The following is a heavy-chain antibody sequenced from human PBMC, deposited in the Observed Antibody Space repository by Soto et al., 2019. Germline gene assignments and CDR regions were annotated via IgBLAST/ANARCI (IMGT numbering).Heavy chain of an antibody. Sequence: GGSLRLSCAASGFSISHSWMSWVRQAPGKGLEWVANIKEDGSEQNYVDSLKGRFTISRDNAKNSLYLQMNSLRADDTAVYYCANTVVRGLGTTVTVSS. CDR3: ANTVV. J-gene: IGHJ6*01. D-gene: IGHD3-10*01. CDR2: IKEDGSEQ. CDR1: GFSISHSW. V-gene: IGHV3-7*05.